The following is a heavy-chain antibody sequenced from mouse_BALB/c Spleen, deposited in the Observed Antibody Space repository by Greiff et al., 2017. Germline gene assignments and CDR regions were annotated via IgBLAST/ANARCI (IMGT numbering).Heavy chain of an antibody. Sequence: EVNVVESGGGLVQPGGSLKLSCAASGFTFSSYGMSWVRQTPDKRLELVATINSNGGSTYYPDSVKGRFTISRDNAKNTLYLQMSSLKSEDTAMYYCARDRGELGRFAYWGQGTLVTVSA. CDR2: INSNGGST. D-gene: IGHD4-1*01. V-gene: IGHV5-6-3*01. CDR3: ARDRGELGRFAY. J-gene: IGHJ3*01. CDR1: GFTFSSYG.